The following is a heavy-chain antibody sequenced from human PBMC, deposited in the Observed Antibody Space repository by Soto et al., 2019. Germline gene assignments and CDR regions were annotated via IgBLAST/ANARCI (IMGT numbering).Heavy chain of an antibody. D-gene: IGHD3-3*01. CDR3: ARDYNDFWSGQFDY. CDR2: ISSSSFTI. J-gene: IGHJ4*02. CDR1: GFRFSDYS. Sequence: GGSLRLSCAASGFRFSDYSMNWVRQAPGRGLEWVSYISSSSFTIHYADSVEGRFAISRDNAKNSLYLQMNSLRVEDTAVYYCARDYNDFWSGQFDYWGQGALVTVS. V-gene: IGHV3-48*01.